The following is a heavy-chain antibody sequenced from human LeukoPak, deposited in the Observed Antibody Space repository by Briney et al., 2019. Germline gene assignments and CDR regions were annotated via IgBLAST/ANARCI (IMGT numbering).Heavy chain of an antibody. J-gene: IGHJ5*02. V-gene: IGHV1-69*13. CDR1: GGTFSSYA. Sequence: ASVKVSCKASGGTFSSYAISWVRQAPGQGLEWMGGIIPIFGTANYAQKFQGRVTITADESTSTAYMELSRLRSDDTAVYYCARVGMIVARNSNWFDPWGQGTLVTVSS. CDR2: IIPIFGTA. D-gene: IGHD3-22*01. CDR3: ARVGMIVARNSNWFDP.